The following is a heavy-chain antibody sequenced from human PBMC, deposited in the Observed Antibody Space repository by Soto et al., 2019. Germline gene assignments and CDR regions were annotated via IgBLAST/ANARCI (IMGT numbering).Heavy chain of an antibody. CDR1: GVSMGGHF. CDR3: ANLSDAERDSPLITVFYS. V-gene: IGHV4-59*11. Sequence: SETLSLTCSVSGVSMGGHFWNWIRQTPGRGLEWIGYIYHTGSTQYNPSLKSRVTISIDTSKSQFSLRLRSVTAADTATYYCANLSDAERDSPLITVFYSLGQGALVTVSS. D-gene: IGHD1-20*01. CDR2: IYHTGST. J-gene: IGHJ4*02.